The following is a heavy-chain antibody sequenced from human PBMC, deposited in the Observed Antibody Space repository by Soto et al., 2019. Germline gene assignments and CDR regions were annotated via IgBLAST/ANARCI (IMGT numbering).Heavy chain of an antibody. CDR1: GGSFSGYY. CDR2: IYYSGST. J-gene: IGHJ4*02. Sequence: PSETLSLTCAVYGGSFSGYYWTWIRQPPGTGLEWIGYIYYSGSTNYNPSLKSRVTISVDTSKNQFSLKLSSVTAADTAVYYCARRYGGNLDYWGQGTLVTVSS. D-gene: IGHD1-26*01. V-gene: IGHV4-59*08. CDR3: ARRYGGNLDY.